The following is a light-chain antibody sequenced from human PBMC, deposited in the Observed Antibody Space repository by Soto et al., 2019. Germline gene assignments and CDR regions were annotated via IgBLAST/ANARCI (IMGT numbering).Light chain of an antibody. CDR3: QQYNSFPCT. Sequence: DIQMTQSPSTLSAFVGDRVTITCRASQSISSWLAWYQQKPGKAPKVLIHKASSLESEVPSRFSASESGTEFTLTISSLQPDDFATYYCQQYNSFPCTFGQGTKVEIK. J-gene: IGKJ1*01. CDR1: QSISSW. CDR2: KAS. V-gene: IGKV1-5*03.